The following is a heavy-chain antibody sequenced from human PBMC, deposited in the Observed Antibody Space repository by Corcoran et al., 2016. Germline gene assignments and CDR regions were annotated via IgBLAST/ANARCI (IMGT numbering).Heavy chain of an antibody. V-gene: IGHV1-8*01. Sequence: QVQLVQSGAEVKKPGASVKVSCKASGYTFTSYDINWVRQATGQGLEWMGWMNPNSGNTGYAQKFQSRVTMTRNTSISTAYMELSSLRSEDTDVSYCARTARTYYYDSSGYSGFNYWGQGTLVTGSS. CDR1: GYTFTSYD. D-gene: IGHD3-22*01. J-gene: IGHJ4*02. CDR2: MNPNSGNT. CDR3: ARTARTYYYDSSGYSGFNY.